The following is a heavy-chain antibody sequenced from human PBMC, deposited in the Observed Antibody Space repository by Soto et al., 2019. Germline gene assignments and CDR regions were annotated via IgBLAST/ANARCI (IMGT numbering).Heavy chain of an antibody. CDR1: GFTVSSNY. CDR3: AREVVVPAARNNWFDP. Sequence: GGSLRLSCAASGFTVSSNYMSWVRQAPGKGLKWVSVIYSGGSTYYADSVKGRFTISRHNSKNTLYLQMNSLRPEDTAVYYCAREVVVPAARNNWFDPWGQGTLVTVSS. CDR2: IYSGGST. J-gene: IGHJ5*02. V-gene: IGHV3-53*04. D-gene: IGHD2-15*01.